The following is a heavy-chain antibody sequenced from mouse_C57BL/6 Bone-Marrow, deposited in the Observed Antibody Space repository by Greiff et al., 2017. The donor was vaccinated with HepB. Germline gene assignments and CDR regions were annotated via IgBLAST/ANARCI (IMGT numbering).Heavy chain of an antibody. D-gene: IGHD1-1*01. Sequence: EVKVEESGGGLVQPKGSLKLSCAASGFSFNTYAMNWVRQAPGKGLEWVARIRSKSNNYATYYADSVKDRFTISRDDSESMLYLQMNHLKTEDTAMYYCVRDLSTVVADWYFDVWGTGTTVTVSS. J-gene: IGHJ1*03. CDR1: GFSFNTYA. CDR2: IRSKSNNYAT. CDR3: VRDLSTVVADWYFDV. V-gene: IGHV10-1*01.